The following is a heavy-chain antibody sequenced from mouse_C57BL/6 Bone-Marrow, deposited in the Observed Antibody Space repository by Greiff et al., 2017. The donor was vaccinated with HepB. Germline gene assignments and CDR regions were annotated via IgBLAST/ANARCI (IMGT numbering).Heavy chain of an antibody. CDR1: GYTFTSYW. CDR2: IHPSDSDT. Sequence: QVQLQQPGAELVKPGASVKVSCKASGYTFTSYWMHWVKQRPGQGLEWIGRIHPSDSDTNYNQKFKGKATLTVDKSSSTAYMQLSSLTSEDSAVYYCAVLASLNYHDKLGLDYWGQGTTLTVSS. CDR3: AVLASLNYHDKLGLDY. D-gene: IGHD4-1*01. V-gene: IGHV1-74*01. J-gene: IGHJ2*01.